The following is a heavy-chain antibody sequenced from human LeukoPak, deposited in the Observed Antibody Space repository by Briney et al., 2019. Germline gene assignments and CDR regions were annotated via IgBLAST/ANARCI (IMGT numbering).Heavy chain of an antibody. J-gene: IGHJ4*02. CDR3: AKGGRAWLVRCFDY. CDR2: ISGSGDTP. D-gene: IGHD3-9*01. CDR1: KFSFSSYD. Sequence: GGSLRLSCAASKFSFSSYDMSYFRQAPGKGLEWVSAISGSGDTPFYADSVKGRFTISRDNSKNTLYLQMNSLRAADTAIYYCAKGGRAWLVRCFDYWGQGTLVTVSS. V-gene: IGHV3-23*01.